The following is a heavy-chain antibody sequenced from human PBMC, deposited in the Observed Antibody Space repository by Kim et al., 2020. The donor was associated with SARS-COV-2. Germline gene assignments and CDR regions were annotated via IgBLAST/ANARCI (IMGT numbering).Heavy chain of an antibody. CDR3: ASKGGDYYYYYGMDV. D-gene: IGHD3-16*01. J-gene: IGHJ6*02. Sequence: ASVKVSCKASGYTFTSYGISWVRQAPGQGLEWMGWISAYNGNTNYAQKLQGRVTMTTDTSTSTAYMELRSLRSDDTAVYYCASKGGDYYYYYGMDVWGQGTTVTVSS. CDR1: GYTFTSYG. V-gene: IGHV1-18*04. CDR2: ISAYNGNT.